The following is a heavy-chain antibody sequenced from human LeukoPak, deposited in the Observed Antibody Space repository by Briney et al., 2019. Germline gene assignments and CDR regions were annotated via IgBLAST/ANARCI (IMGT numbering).Heavy chain of an antibody. V-gene: IGHV4-59*01. D-gene: IGHD2/OR15-2a*01. CDR2: IYYSGST. Sequence: PSETLSLTCTVSGGSISSYYWSWIRQPPGKGLEWIGYIYYSGSTNYNPSLKSRVTISVDTSKNQFSLKLSSVTAADTAVYYSARAEYYYFDYWGQGTLVTVSS. CDR1: GGSISSYY. J-gene: IGHJ4*02. CDR3: ARAEYYYFDY.